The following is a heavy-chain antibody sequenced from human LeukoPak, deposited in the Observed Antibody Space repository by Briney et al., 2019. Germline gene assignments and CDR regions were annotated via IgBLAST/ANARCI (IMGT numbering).Heavy chain of an antibody. CDR3: ARTTMAYWYFDL. V-gene: IGHV1-46*01. CDR2: INPSGGST. J-gene: IGHJ2*01. CDR1: GYTFTSYY. Sequence: ASVKVSCKASGYTFTSYYVHWVRQAPGHGLEWMGIINPSGGSTTYAQKSQGRVTMTRDTSTSTVYMELSSLRSEDTAVYYCARTTMAYWYFDLWGRGTLITVPS. D-gene: IGHD3-10*01.